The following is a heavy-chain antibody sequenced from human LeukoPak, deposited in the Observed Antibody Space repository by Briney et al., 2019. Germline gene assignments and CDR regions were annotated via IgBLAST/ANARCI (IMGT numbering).Heavy chain of an antibody. V-gene: IGHV1-69*05. J-gene: IGHJ4*02. Sequence: SVKVSCKASGRTFSSYAINWVRQAPGQGLEWRGRIIPIFGTANYVQKFQGRVTITTDESTSTAYMELSSLRSEDTAVYYCARDKLLEDVDTAMVDWGQGTLVTVSS. CDR3: ARDKLLEDVDTAMVD. CDR2: IIPIFGTA. D-gene: IGHD5-18*01. CDR1: GRTFSSYA.